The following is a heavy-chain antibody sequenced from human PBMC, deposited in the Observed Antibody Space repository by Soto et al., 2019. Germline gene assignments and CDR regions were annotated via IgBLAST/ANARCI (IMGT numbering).Heavy chain of an antibody. D-gene: IGHD3-22*01. J-gene: IGHJ4*01. CDR1: GFTFSNYG. CDR3: AKHSAGYYYASD. Sequence: GGSLRLSCVASGFTFSNYGMHWVRQAPGKGLEWVAGISYDGRSEFYVDSVKGRFTLSRDNSKNTLSLQMISLRPEDTGVYYCAKHSAGYYYASDWGHGTLVTVSS. V-gene: IGHV3-30*18. CDR2: ISYDGRSE.